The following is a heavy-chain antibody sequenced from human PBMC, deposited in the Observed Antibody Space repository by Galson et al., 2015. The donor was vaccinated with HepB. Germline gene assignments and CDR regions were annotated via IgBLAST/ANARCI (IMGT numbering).Heavy chain of an antibody. CDR3: ARGKYNFGL. J-gene: IGHJ4*02. Sequence: SLRLSCAYSGFMFSRYSMNWVRQTPGKGLEWVAYISGDSSPIHYADSVKGRFTISRDNAKKFLYLQMSSLRAEDTAVYYCARGKYNFGLWGQGTLVTVSS. CDR2: ISGDSSPI. V-gene: IGHV3-48*04. CDR1: GFMFSRYS. D-gene: IGHD5-24*01.